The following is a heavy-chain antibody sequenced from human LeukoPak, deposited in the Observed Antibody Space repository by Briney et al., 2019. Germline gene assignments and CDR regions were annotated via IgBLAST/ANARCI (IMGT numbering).Heavy chain of an antibody. V-gene: IGHV3-30*02. CDR3: AKEVIVGAPGGWY. D-gene: IGHD1-26*01. CDR1: GFTFSSYG. Sequence: PGASLRLSCAASGFTFSSYGMHWVRQAPGKGLEWVAFIRYDGSNKYYADSVKGRFTISRDNSKNTLYLQMNSLRAEDTAVYYCAKEVIVGAPGGWYWGQGTLVTVSS. CDR2: IRYDGSNK. J-gene: IGHJ4*02.